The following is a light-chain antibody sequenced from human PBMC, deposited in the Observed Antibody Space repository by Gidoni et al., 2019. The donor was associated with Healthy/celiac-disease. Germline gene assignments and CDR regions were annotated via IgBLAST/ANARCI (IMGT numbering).Light chain of an antibody. V-gene: IGKV1-39*01. J-gene: IGKJ3*01. CDR1: QSISSY. Sequence: IQMTQSPSSLSASVGDRVTITCRASQSISSYLHWYQQKPGKAPKLLIYAASSLQRGVPSRFRGSGSGTDFTLTISSLQPEDFATYYCQQSYSTRRSFGPGTKVDIK. CDR2: AAS. CDR3: QQSYSTRRS.